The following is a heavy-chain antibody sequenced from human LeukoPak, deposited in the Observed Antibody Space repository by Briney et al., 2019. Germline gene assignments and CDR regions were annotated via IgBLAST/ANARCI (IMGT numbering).Heavy chain of an antibody. D-gene: IGHD2-2*02. V-gene: IGHV3-7*01. CDR2: IKQDGSEK. CDR1: GFTFSSYW. CDR3: ARDRGYCSSTSCYRIYYYYYGMDV. Sequence: GGSLRLSCAASGFTFSSYWMSWVRQAPGKGLEWVANIKQDGSEKYYVDSVKGRFTISRDNAKNSLYLQMNSLRAEDTAVYYCARDRGYCSSTSCYRIYYYYYGMDVWGQGTTVTVSS. J-gene: IGHJ6*02.